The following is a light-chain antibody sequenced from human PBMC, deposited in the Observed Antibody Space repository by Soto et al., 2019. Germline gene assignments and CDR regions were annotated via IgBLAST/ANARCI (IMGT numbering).Light chain of an antibody. J-gene: IGKJ2*01. Sequence: EIVLTQSPGTLSLSPGERATLSCRASQSVSSTYLAWYQQNPGQAPRLLIYGASSRATGIPDRFSGSGSGTDLTLTISRLEPEDLAVYFCQQYGISSYTFGQGTKLEIK. CDR3: QQYGISSYT. CDR1: QSVSSTY. V-gene: IGKV3-20*01. CDR2: GAS.